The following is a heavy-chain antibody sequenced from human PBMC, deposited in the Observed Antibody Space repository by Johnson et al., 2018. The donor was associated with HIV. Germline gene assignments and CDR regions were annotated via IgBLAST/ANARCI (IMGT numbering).Heavy chain of an antibody. Sequence: VQLVESGGGVVQPGGSLRLSCAASGFTFSSYGMHWVRQAPGKGLEWVAVISYDESNKYYADSVKGRFTISRDNSKNTLYLQMSSLRAEDTAVYYCAKPSTESAFDIWGQGTMVTVSS. CDR3: AKPSTESAFDI. CDR1: GFTFSSYG. D-gene: IGHD1-1*01. V-gene: IGHV3-30*18. CDR2: ISYDESNK. J-gene: IGHJ3*02.